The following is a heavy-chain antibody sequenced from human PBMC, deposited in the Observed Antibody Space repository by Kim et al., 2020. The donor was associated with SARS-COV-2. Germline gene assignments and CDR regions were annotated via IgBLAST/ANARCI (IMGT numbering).Heavy chain of an antibody. J-gene: IGHJ6*02. Sequence: KYYAASVTGRFTISRDNSKNTLYLQMNSLRAEDTAVYYCARDRLGEYGMDVWGQGTTVTVSS. D-gene: IGHD3-16*01. CDR3: ARDRLGEYGMDV. V-gene: IGHV3-33*01. CDR2: K.